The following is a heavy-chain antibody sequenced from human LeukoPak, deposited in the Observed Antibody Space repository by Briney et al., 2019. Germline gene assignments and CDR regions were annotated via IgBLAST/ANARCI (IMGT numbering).Heavy chain of an antibody. Sequence: SETLSLTCTISGGSISSYYWSWIRQPPGKGLEWIGYIYYTGSTNHNPSLKSRVTISVDTSKNQFSLKLSSVTAADTAVYYCARRAKNRYYDILTGPQPHFDYWGQGTLVTVSS. V-gene: IGHV4-59*12. J-gene: IGHJ4*02. CDR1: GGSISSYY. CDR2: IYYTGST. D-gene: IGHD3-9*01. CDR3: ARRAKNRYYDILTGPQPHFDY.